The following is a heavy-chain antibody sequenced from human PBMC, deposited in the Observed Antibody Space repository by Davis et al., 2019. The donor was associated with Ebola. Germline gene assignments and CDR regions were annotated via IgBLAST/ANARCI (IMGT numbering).Heavy chain of an antibody. CDR3: AHKPATAAGVFDF. D-gene: IGHD6-13*01. J-gene: IGHJ4*02. V-gene: IGHV2-5*02. CDR1: DFSLSTRGAG. CDR2: IYWDDDR. Sequence: SGPTLVKPTQTLTLTCTFSDFSLSTRGAGVGWIRQPPGKALEWLALIYWDDDRRYNPSLKNRLTISKDTSKNQVVLTLTNMDPVDTATYFCAHKPATAAGVFDFWGQGILITVSS.